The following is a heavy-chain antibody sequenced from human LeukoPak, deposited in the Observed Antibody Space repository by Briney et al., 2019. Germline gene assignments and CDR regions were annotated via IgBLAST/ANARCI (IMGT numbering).Heavy chain of an antibody. Sequence: PGGSLRLSCAASGFTFTNYAMSWVRQAPGKGLEWVSAISGSGARTYYADFVKGRFTIYRDNSKNTLYLQMNSLRAEHTAVYYCAKKTFGGVDIWGQGTMVTVSS. CDR2: ISGSGART. CDR3: AKKTFGGVDI. D-gene: IGHD3-16*01. J-gene: IGHJ3*02. V-gene: IGHV3-23*01. CDR1: GFTFTNYA.